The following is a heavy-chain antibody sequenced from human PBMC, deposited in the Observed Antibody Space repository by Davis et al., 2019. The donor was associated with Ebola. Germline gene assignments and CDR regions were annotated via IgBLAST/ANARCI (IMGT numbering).Heavy chain of an antibody. CDR2: IYYSGST. CDR3: ARYSREYYYGSGSYSNWFDP. CDR1: GGSISSSSYY. D-gene: IGHD3-10*01. J-gene: IGHJ5*02. V-gene: IGHV4-39*01. Sequence: SETLSLTCTVSGGSISSSSYYWGWIRQPPGKGLEWIGSIYYSGSTYYNPSLKSRVTISVDTSKNQFSLKLSSVTAADTAVYYCARYSREYYYGSGSYSNWFDPWGQGTLVTVSS.